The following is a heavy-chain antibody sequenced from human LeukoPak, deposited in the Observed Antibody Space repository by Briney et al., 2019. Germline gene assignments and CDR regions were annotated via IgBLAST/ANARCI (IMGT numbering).Heavy chain of an antibody. V-gene: IGHV3-33*06. Sequence: GGSLRLSCAASGFTFTNYGMHWVRQAPGKGLEWIALIWYDGSATYYAESVKGRFTISRDDSKSTLYLQMNSLRDEDTAVYYCAKEHRGVGAVTLYDYFDFWGQGTLVTVSS. CDR3: AKEHRGVGAVTLYDYFDF. CDR2: IWYDGSAT. J-gene: IGHJ4*02. CDR1: GFTFTNYG. D-gene: IGHD1-26*01.